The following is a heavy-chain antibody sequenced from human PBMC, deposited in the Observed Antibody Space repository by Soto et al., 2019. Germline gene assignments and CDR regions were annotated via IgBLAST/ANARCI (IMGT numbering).Heavy chain of an antibody. CDR2: INPSGGST. V-gene: IGHV1-46*01. CDR3: ARESCTNGVCPILVRYYYYYGMDV. Sequence: ASVKVSCKASGYTFTSYYMHWVRQAPGQGLEWMGIINPSGGSTSYAQKFQGRVTMTRDTSTSTVYMELSSLRSEDTAVYYCARESCTNGVCPILVRYYYYYGMDVWGQGTTVTVSS. D-gene: IGHD2-8*01. CDR1: GYTFTSYY. J-gene: IGHJ6*02.